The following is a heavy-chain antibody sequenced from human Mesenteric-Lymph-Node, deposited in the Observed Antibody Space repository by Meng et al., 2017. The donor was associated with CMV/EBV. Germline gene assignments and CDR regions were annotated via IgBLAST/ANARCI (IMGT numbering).Heavy chain of an antibody. CDR2: IYHNGYT. V-gene: IGHV4-61*01. CDR1: GGSVSRDSYH. CDR3: ARGALGSFDL. Sequence: TCTDSGGSVSRDSYHWTWIRQHPGKGLECLGYIYHNGYTNYNPSLKSRVTISVDTSRNQFSLKLTSMTAADTAVYYCARGALGSFDLWGRGTLVTVSS. J-gene: IGHJ2*01. D-gene: IGHD3-16*01.